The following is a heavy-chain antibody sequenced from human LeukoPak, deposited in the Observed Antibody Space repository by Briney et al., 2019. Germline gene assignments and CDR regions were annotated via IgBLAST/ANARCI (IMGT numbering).Heavy chain of an antibody. CDR1: GYTFTSYG. J-gene: IGHJ4*02. D-gene: IGHD3-3*01. CDR3: AGVGSGYYHRGPFDY. Sequence: ASVKVSCKASGYTFTSYGISWVRQAPGQGLEWMGWISAYNGNTNYAQKLQGRVTMTTDTSTSTAYMELRSLRSDDTAVYYCAGVGSGYYHRGPFDYWGQGTLVTVSS. CDR2: ISAYNGNT. V-gene: IGHV1-18*01.